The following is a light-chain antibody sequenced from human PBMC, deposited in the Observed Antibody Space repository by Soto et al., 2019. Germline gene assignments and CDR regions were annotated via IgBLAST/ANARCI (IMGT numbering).Light chain of an antibody. CDR2: GAS. Sequence: LSQSPGTLSLSPGERATLSCRASQSITNNYLSWYQQKPGQAPSLLMYGASTRATGIPDRFSGSGSGTDFTLSISRLEPEDFAVYYCQQYNTWPPITFGQGTRLEV. V-gene: IGKV3-20*01. J-gene: IGKJ5*01. CDR1: QSITNNY. CDR3: QQYNTWPPIT.